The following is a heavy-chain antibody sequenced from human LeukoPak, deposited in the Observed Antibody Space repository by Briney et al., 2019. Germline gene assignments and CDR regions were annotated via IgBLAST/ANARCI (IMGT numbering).Heavy chain of an antibody. Sequence: GGSLRLSCAASGFTFSSYWMSWVRQAPRKGLEWVANIKQDGSEKYYVDSVKGRFTISRDNAKNSLYLQMNSLRAEDTAVYYCARGRGSYCFDYWGQGTLVTVSS. D-gene: IGHD1-26*01. CDR3: ARGRGSYCFDY. CDR2: IKQDGSEK. V-gene: IGHV3-7*03. J-gene: IGHJ4*02. CDR1: GFTFSSYW.